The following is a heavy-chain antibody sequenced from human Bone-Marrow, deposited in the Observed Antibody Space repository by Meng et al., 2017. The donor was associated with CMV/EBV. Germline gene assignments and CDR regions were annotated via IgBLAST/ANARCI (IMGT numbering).Heavy chain of an antibody. CDR1: GFTFSGYG. Sequence: GGSLRLSCAASGFTFSGYGMHWVRQAPGKGLEWVTFIRYDGGNEYYAESVMGRFSISRDNSKNTLYLQMTSLRPEDTAVYYCAREGCSSTSCQTLLDYWGQGTRVTVSS. V-gene: IGHV3-30*02. CDR2: IRYDGGNE. CDR3: AREGCSSTSCQTLLDY. D-gene: IGHD2-2*01. J-gene: IGHJ4*02.